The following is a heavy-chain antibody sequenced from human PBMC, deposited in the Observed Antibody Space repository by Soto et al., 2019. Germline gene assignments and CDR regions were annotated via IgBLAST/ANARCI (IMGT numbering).Heavy chain of an antibody. J-gene: IGHJ4*02. CDR3: ARVQWSATPSSGFDY. Sequence: PGESLKISCKGSGYSFTSYWIGWVRQMPGKGLEWMGIIYPGDSDTRYSPSFQGQVTISADKSISTAYLQWSSLKASDTAMYYCARVQWSATPSSGFDYWGQGTLVTVSS. CDR2: IYPGDSDT. CDR1: GYSFTSYW. V-gene: IGHV5-51*01. D-gene: IGHD6-19*01.